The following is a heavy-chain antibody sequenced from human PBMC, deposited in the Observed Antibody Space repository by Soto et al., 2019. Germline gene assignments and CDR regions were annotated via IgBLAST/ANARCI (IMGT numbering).Heavy chain of an antibody. CDR3: ARDRINSPDYFDF. Sequence: QVQLQESGTGLVKPSQTLSLTCTVSGGSIDNYEYYWTWIRQPPGKGLEWVGYIYYSGRTNYNTSLNSRLTISLDTYKNQFSLRLTSVSAADTAMYYCARDRINSPDYFDFWGQGTLGTVSS. V-gene: IGHV4-30-4*01. J-gene: IGHJ4*02. CDR1: GGSIDNYEYY. D-gene: IGHD1-1*01. CDR2: IYYSGRT.